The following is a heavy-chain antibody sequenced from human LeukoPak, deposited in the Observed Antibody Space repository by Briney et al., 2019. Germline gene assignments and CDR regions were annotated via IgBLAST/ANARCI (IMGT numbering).Heavy chain of an antibody. CDR2: ISWNSGSI. CDR1: GFTFDDYA. CDR3: AKDTAAAPARWFDP. V-gene: IGHV3-9*01. J-gene: IGHJ5*02. D-gene: IGHD6-13*01. Sequence: SLRLSCAASGFTFDDYAMHWVRQAPGKGLEWVSGISWNSGSIGYADSVKGRFTISRDNAKNSLYLQMNSLRAEDTALYYCAKDTAAAPARWFDPWGQGTLVTVSS.